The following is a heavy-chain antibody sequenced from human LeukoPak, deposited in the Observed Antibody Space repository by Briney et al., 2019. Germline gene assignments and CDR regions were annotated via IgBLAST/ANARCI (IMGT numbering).Heavy chain of an antibody. V-gene: IGHV4-4*02. D-gene: IGHD4-17*01. J-gene: IGHJ4*02. Sequence: PSGTLSLTCAVSGGSISSTNWWSWVRQPPGKGLEWIGDIYHSGSTNYNPSLKSRVTISVDTSKNQFSLKLSSVTAADTAVYYCARERAVTTYYYFDYWGQGTLVTVSS. CDR3: ARERAVTTYYYFDY. CDR1: GGSISSTNW. CDR2: IYHSGST.